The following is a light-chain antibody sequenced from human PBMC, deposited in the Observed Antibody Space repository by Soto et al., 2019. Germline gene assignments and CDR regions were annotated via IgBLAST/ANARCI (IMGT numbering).Light chain of an antibody. CDR3: QKYNSAPWT. CDR1: QVISNY. V-gene: IGKV1-27*01. J-gene: IGKJ1*01. Sequence: DIQMTQSPSSLSASVGDRVTITCRASQVISNYLAWYQQKPGKVPKLLIYAASTLQSGVPFRFIGSGSGTDFTLTISSLQPEDVATYYCQKYNSAPWTFGQGTKVEIK. CDR2: AAS.